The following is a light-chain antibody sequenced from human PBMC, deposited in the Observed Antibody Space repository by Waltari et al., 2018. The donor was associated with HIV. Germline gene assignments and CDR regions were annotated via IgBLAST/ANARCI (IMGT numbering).Light chain of an antibody. CDR2: NTD. Sequence: QTVVTQEPSFSVSPGGTITLTCGLSSGSVSSAYYPSWYQQTTGQPPLTLIYNTDTRSSWVPDRFSGSIVGNKAALTITGAQSEDESDYYCLLYMASGRVFGGGTRLTVL. J-gene: IGLJ3*02. V-gene: IGLV8-61*01. CDR1: SGSVSSAYY. CDR3: LLYMASGRV.